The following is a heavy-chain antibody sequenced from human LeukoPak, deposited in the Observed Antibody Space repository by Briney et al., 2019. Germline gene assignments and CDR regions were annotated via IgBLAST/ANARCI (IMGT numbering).Heavy chain of an antibody. D-gene: IGHD2-21*02. CDR2: ISYDGSNK. Sequence: GGSLRLSCAASGFTFSSYAMHWVRQAPGKGLEWVAVISYDGSNKYYADSVKGRFTISRDNSKNTLYLQMNSLRAEDTAVYYCASLVVVTATHSDYWGQGTLVTVSS. CDR1: GFTFSSYA. J-gene: IGHJ4*02. V-gene: IGHV3-30-3*01. CDR3: ASLVVVTATHSDY.